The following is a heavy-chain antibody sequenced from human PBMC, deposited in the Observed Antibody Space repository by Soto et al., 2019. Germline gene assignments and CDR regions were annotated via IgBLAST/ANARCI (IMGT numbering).Heavy chain of an antibody. V-gene: IGHV1-69*12. J-gene: IGHJ6*02. Sequence: QVQLVQSGAEVKKPGSSVKVSCKASGGTFSSYAISWVRQAPGQGLEWMGGIIPIFGTANYAQKFQGRVTITADESTXXAXMXQSSLRSEDTAVYYCARDNGMVVTPRRPRYYYGMDVWGQGTTVTVSS. CDR1: GGTFSSYA. D-gene: IGHD2-21*02. CDR2: IIPIFGTA. CDR3: ARDNGMVVTPRRPRYYYGMDV.